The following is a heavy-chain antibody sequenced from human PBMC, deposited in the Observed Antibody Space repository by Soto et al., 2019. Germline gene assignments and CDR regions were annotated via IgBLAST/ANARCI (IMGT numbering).Heavy chain of an antibody. CDR2: ISGSGGST. Sequence: RRLSCAASGFTFSSYAMSWVRQAPGKGLEWVSAISGSGGSTYYADSVKGRFTISRDNSKNTLYLQMNSLRAEDTAVYYCAKERSRVRYYGMDVWRQGTTVTVSS. D-gene: IGHD6-13*01. V-gene: IGHV3-23*01. CDR1: GFTFSSYA. CDR3: AKERSRVRYYGMDV. J-gene: IGHJ6*02.